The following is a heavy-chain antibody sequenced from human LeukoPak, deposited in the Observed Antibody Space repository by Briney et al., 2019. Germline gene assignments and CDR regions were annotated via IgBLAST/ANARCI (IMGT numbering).Heavy chain of an antibody. CDR1: GGSISSYY. Sequence: PSETLSLTCTVSGGSISSYYWSWIRLPPGKGLEWIGYLYKSGNTNYSPSLKSRVTIFGDTSKNQFFLKLSSVTAADTAMYYCARARYVNSFYAFDIWGQGTLVTVSP. D-gene: IGHD3-9*01. CDR2: LYKSGNT. V-gene: IGHV4-59*01. CDR3: ARARYVNSFYAFDI. J-gene: IGHJ3*02.